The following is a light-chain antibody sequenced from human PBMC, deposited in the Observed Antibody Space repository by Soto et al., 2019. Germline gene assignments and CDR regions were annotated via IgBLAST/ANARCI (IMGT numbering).Light chain of an antibody. CDR2: EAS. CDR1: QNINKN. J-gene: IGKJ2*01. CDR3: QQSFHTPYT. V-gene: IGKV1-39*01. Sequence: IQMTQSPSSLSAFVGDSVTISCRASQNINKNLNWYQQKSGKATSLLMYEASTLQSGVPSRFSGSGSGTDFTLAITNLQPEDFATYYCQQSFHTPYTFGQGTKLEI.